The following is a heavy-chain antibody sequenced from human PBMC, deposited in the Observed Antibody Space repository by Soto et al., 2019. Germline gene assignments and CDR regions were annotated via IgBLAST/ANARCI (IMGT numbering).Heavy chain of an antibody. J-gene: IGHJ4*02. CDR2: VSSDGSST. Sequence: EVQLVESGGGLVQPGESLRLSCAASGFTFSSYWMHWIRQAPGKGLVWVARVSSDGSSTVYANSVTGLLTTSRDNAKNTLYPQMNSMSDEDTAVYYCARGLPNFSSFDSWGQGTVVTVSS. CDR3: ARGLPNFSSFDS. V-gene: IGHV3-74*01. D-gene: IGHD5-12*01. CDR1: GFTFSSYW.